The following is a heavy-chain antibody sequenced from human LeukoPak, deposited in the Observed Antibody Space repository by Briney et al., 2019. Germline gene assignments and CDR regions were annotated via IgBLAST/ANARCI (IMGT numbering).Heavy chain of an antibody. CDR1: GGSFSGYY. Sequence: SETLSLTCAAYGGSFSGYYWSWIRQPPGKGLEWIGYIYYSGSTNYNPSLKSRVTISVDTSKNQFSLKLSSVTAADTAVYFCARVQGFSLYYMDVWGKGTTVTVAS. V-gene: IGHV4-59*01. J-gene: IGHJ6*03. CDR3: ARVQGFSLYYMDV. CDR2: IYYSGST. D-gene: IGHD3-3*01.